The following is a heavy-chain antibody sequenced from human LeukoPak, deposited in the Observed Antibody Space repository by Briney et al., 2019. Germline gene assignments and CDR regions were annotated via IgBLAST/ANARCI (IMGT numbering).Heavy chain of an antibody. CDR1: GGSISSYY. CDR2: IYYSGST. V-gene: IGHV4-59*08. J-gene: IGHJ4*02. CDR3: ARHPIFGGSNVYAFDY. Sequence: SETLSLTCTVAGGSISSYYWSWVRQPPGKGLEWVGYIYYSGSTNYNPPLKSRVTISVDTSKNHFSLKLTSVTAADTAVCYCARHPIFGGSNVYAFDYWGQGTLVTVSS. D-gene: IGHD3-16*01.